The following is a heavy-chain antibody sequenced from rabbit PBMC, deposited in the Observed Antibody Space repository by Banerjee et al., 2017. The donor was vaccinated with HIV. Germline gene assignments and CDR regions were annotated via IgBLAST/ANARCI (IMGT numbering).Heavy chain of an antibody. J-gene: IGHJ4*01. CDR1: GFDFSSNA. V-gene: IGHV1S45*01. CDR3: ARDLAGVIGWNFNL. D-gene: IGHD4-1*01. Sequence: QEQLVESGGDLVKPEGSLTLTCKASGFDFSSNAICWVRQAPGKGLEWIGCINSSSRNVVYASWATGRFTISKTSSTTVTLQMTSLTAADTATYLCARDLAGVIGWNFNLWGPGTLVTVS. CDR2: INSSSRNV.